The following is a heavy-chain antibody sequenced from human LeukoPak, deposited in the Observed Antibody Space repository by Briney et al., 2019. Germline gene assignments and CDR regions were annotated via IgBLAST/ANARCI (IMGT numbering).Heavy chain of an antibody. J-gene: IGHJ4*02. CDR2: ISGSGGST. D-gene: IGHD4-11*01. CDR3: TETGIGLQGH. CDR1: GFTFSSYS. V-gene: IGHV3-23*01. Sequence: GGSLRLSCAASGFTFSSYSMNWVRQAPGKGLEWVSAISGSGGSTYYADSVKGRFTISRDNSRNTLYLQMNSLRAEDTAVYYCTETGIGLQGHWGQGTLVTVSS.